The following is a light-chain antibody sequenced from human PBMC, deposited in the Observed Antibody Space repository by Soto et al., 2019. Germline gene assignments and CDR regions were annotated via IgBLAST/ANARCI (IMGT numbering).Light chain of an antibody. V-gene: IGLV2-14*01. J-gene: IGLJ1*01. CDR1: SSDVGDYNY. CDR2: DVS. CDR3: SSYTGSSTFYV. Sequence: QSALTQPASVSGSLGQSITISCTGTSSDVGDYNYVSWYPQHPGKAPKLMIFDVSNRPSGVSNRFSGSKSGNTASLTISGLQAEDEADYYCSSYTGSSTFYVFGTGTKVTVL.